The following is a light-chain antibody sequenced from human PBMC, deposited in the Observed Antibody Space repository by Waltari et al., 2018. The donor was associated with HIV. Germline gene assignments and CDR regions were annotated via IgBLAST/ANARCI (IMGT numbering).Light chain of an antibody. CDR2: EVS. Sequence: QSALTQPASVSGSPGQSITISCTGTSSDVGSDNLASWYQQHPGKAPKRMIYEVSKRPSGVSNRFSGSMSGNTASLTISGLQAEDEADYYCCSYAGSSTFYVFGTGTKVTVL. CDR3: CSYAGSSTFYV. J-gene: IGLJ1*01. V-gene: IGLV2-23*02. CDR1: SSDVGSDNL.